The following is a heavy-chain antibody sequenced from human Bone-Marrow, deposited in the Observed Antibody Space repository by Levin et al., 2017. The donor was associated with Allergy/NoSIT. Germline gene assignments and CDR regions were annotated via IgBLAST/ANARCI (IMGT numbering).Heavy chain of an antibody. CDR3: ARDLGSRIHYIDY. J-gene: IGHJ4*02. V-gene: IGHV6-1*01. CDR2: TYYRSKWYN. CDR1: GDSVSSDNAA. D-gene: IGHD5/OR15-5a*01. Sequence: LRLSCAISGDSVSSDNAAWNWIRQSPSRGLEWLGRTYYRSKWYNDYAVSVKNRITINPDTSKNQFSLQLNSVTPEDTAVYYCARDLGSRIHYIDYWGQGTLVTVSS.